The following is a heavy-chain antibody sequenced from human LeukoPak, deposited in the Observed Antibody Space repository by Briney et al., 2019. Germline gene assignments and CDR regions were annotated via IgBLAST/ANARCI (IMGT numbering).Heavy chain of an antibody. CDR2: ISYDGSNK. CDR1: GFTFSSYG. Sequence: GGSLRLSCAASGFTFSSYGMHWVRQAPGKGLGWVAVISYDGSNKYYADSVKGRFTISRDNSKNTLYLQMNSLRAEDTAVYYCAKDWEAATSHPRYNWFDPWGQGTLVTVSS. CDR3: AKDWEAATSHPRYNWFDP. J-gene: IGHJ5*02. V-gene: IGHV3-30*18. D-gene: IGHD6-13*01.